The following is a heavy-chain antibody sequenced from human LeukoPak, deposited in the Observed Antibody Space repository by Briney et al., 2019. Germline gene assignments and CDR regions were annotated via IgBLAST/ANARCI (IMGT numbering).Heavy chain of an antibody. CDR1: GFTFTSSA. CDR2: IVVGSGNT. V-gene: IGHV1-58*02. D-gene: IGHD3-16*02. J-gene: IGHJ5*02. Sequence: SVKVSCKASGFTFTSSAMQWVRQARGQRLERIGWIVVGSGNTNYAQKFQERVTITRDMSTSTAYMELSSLRSEDTAVYYCAADDWGSYRLSPWGQGTLVTVSS. CDR3: AADDWGSYRLSP.